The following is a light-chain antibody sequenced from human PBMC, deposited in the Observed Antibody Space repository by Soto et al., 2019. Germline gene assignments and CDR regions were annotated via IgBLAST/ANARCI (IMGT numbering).Light chain of an antibody. Sequence: QAVVTQEPSLTVSPGGTVTLTCGSRTGAVTSGHFPYWFQQKPGQAPRTLIYDTTRKYSWTPARFSGSLLGGKAALTLSGAQPEDEADYYCLLSFGAAVVFGGGTQLPS. CDR2: DTT. CDR3: LLSFGAAVV. CDR1: TGAVTSGHF. J-gene: IGLJ2*01. V-gene: IGLV7-46*01.